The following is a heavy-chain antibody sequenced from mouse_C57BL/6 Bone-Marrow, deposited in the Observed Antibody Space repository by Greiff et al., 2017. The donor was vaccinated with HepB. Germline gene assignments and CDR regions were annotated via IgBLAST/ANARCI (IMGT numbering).Heavy chain of an antibody. V-gene: IGHV2-6*01. CDR2: IWGVGST. J-gene: IGHJ3*01. D-gene: IGHD2-3*01. Sequence: VNVVESGPGLVAPSQSLSITCTVSGFSLTSYGVDWVRQSPGKGLEWLGVIWGVGSTNYNSALKSRLSISKDNSKSQVFLKMNSLQTDDTAMYYCARASRWLLFAYWGQGTLVTVSA. CDR3: ARASRWLLFAY. CDR1: GFSLTSYG.